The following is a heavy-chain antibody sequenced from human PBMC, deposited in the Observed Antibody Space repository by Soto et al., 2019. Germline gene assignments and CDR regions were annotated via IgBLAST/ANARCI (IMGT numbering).Heavy chain of an antibody. V-gene: IGHV3-30-3*01. J-gene: IGHJ6*02. CDR3: AREPGDYYYYSGMDG. CDR2: ISYDGSNK. D-gene: IGHD3-10*01. Sequence: QVQLVESGGGVVQPGRSLRLSCAASGFTFSSYAMHWVRQAPGKGLEWVAVISYDGSNKYYADSVKGRFTISRDNSKNPLYLQMNSLRAEDTAVYYCAREPGDYYYYSGMDGWGPGTTVTVSS. CDR1: GFTFSSYA.